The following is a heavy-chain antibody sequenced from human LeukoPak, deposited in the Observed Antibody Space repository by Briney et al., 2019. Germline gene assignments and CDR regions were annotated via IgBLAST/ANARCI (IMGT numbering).Heavy chain of an antibody. D-gene: IGHD1-26*01. J-gene: IGHJ3*02. CDR3: ARDRGTYYGRDAFDI. CDR1: GGSISSYY. Sequence: SESLSLTCTVSGGSISSYYWSWIRQPPGKGLEWIGYIYYSGSTNYNPSLKSRVTISVDTSKNQFSLKLSSVTAADTALYYCARDRGTYYGRDAFDIWGQGTMVTVSS. V-gene: IGHV4-59*01. CDR2: IYYSGST.